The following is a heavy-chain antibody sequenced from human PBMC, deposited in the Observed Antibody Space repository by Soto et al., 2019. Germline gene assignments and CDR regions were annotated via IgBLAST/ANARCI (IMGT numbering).Heavy chain of an antibody. Sequence: ASVKVSCKASGGTFSSYTISWVRQAPGQGLEWMGRIIPILGIANYAQKFQGRVTITADKSTSTAYMELSSLRSEDTAVYYCARAGLRRDGYNSVDWFDPWGQGTLVTVSS. CDR1: GGTFSSYT. V-gene: IGHV1-69*02. J-gene: IGHJ5*02. CDR2: IIPILGIA. D-gene: IGHD5-12*01. CDR3: ARAGLRRDGYNSVDWFDP.